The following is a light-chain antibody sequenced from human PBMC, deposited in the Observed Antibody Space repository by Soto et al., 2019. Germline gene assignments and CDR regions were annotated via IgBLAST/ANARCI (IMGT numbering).Light chain of an antibody. CDR3: QQYGTSSFT. CDR1: QNVSSRF. V-gene: IGKV3-20*01. CDR2: GTS. Sequence: EIVLTQSPATQSLSPGETATLSCRASQNVSSRFLAWYQQKPGQATRLLMYGTSTRAPGFPERFRGSGSGTYFALTINRLGPEDFAVYYCQQYGTSSFTFGGGTKVEIK. J-gene: IGKJ4*01.